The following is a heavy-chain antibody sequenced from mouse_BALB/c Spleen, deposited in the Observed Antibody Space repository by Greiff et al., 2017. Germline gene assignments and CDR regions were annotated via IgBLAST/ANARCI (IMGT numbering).Heavy chain of an antibody. CDR2: ISYSGST. CDR1: GYSITSDYA. CDR3: ARGYYYGSSPWYFDV. V-gene: IGHV3-2*02. Sequence: EVQRVESGPGLVKPSQSLSLTCTVTGYSITSDYAWNWIRQFPGNKLEWMGYISYSGSTSYNPSLKSRISITRDTSKNQFFLQLNSVTTEDTATYYCARGYYYGSSPWYFDVWGAGTTVTVSS. J-gene: IGHJ1*01. D-gene: IGHD1-1*01.